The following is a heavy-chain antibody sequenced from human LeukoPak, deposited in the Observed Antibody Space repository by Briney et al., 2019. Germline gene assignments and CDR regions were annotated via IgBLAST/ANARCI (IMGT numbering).Heavy chain of an antibody. CDR3: ASSGNDSGYGPDFDY. Sequence: GASVKVSCKASGGTFSSYAISWVRQAPGQGLEWMGGIIPIFGTANYAQKFQGRVTITTDVSTSTAYMELSSLRSEDTAVYYCASSGNDSGYGPDFDYWGQGTLVTVSS. D-gene: IGHD5-12*01. CDR1: GGTFSSYA. J-gene: IGHJ4*02. CDR2: IIPIFGTA. V-gene: IGHV1-69*05.